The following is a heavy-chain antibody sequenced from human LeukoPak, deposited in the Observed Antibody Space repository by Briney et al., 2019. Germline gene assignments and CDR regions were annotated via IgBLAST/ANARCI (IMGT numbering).Heavy chain of an antibody. CDR3: AKHSGSGSYYGMDV. CDR1: GFTFSSYG. Sequence: PGGSLRLSCAASGFTFSSYGMHWVRQAPGKGLEWVAVIPYDGSNKYYADSVKGRFTISRDNSKNTLYLQMNSLRAEDTAVYYCAKHSGSGSYYGMDVWGQGTTVTVSS. D-gene: IGHD3-10*01. J-gene: IGHJ6*02. CDR2: IPYDGSNK. V-gene: IGHV3-30*18.